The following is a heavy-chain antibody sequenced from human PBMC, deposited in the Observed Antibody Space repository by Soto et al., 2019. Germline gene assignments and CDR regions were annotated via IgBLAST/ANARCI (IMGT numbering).Heavy chain of an antibody. CDR2: IYHSGST. CDR1: GGSISSSNW. J-gene: IGHJ4*02. CDR3: ARIGAPGKGYSYGLFDY. V-gene: IGHV4-4*02. D-gene: IGHD5-18*01. Sequence: SETLSLTSAVSGGSISSSNWLRWFRQPPGEGLEWIGEIYHSGSTNYNPSLKSRVTISVDKSKNQFSLKLSSVTAADTAVYYCARIGAPGKGYSYGLFDYWGQGTLVTVSS.